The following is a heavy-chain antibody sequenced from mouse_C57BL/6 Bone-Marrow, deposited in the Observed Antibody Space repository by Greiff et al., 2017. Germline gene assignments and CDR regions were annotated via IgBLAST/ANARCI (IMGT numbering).Heavy chain of an antibody. V-gene: IGHV1-66*01. CDR2: IYPGSGNT. CDR1: GYSFTSYY. Sequence: VQLQQSGPELVKPGASVKISCKASGYSFTSYYIHWVKQRSGQGLEWIGWIYPGSGNTKYNEKFKGKATLTADTSSSTAYMQLSSLTSEDSAVYYCASITTVVAHFDYWGQGTTLTVSS. J-gene: IGHJ2*01. D-gene: IGHD1-1*01. CDR3: ASITTVVAHFDY.